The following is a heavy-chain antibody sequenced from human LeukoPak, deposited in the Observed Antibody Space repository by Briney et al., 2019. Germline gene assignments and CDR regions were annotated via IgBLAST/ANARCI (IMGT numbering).Heavy chain of an antibody. V-gene: IGHV3-48*01. Sequence: GGSLRLSCAVSGFTFSTYSMNWVRQAPGKGLEWVSYISSSSSTIYYADSVKGRFTISRDNSKNTPSLQMNSLRAEDTAVYYCAKRVDYSGKYYFDYWGQGTLVTVSS. CDR1: GFTFSTYS. CDR3: AKRVDYSGKYYFDY. D-gene: IGHD1-26*01. CDR2: ISSSSSTI. J-gene: IGHJ4*02.